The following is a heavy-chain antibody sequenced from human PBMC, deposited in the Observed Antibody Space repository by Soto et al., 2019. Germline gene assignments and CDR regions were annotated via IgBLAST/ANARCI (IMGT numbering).Heavy chain of an antibody. J-gene: IGHJ4*02. Sequence: QVQVVESGGGVVQPGRSLRLSCVASGFSFNNYGMHWVRQAPGKGLEWVAGLWYDGRRKYYADSVKGRFTISRDTSMNTLYLQMNSLGAEDTAVYYDARDNDGTGHYNGFDYWGQGTLVTVSS. CDR3: ARDNDGTGHYNGFDY. CDR2: LWYDGRRK. D-gene: IGHD4-17*01. CDR1: GFSFNNYG. V-gene: IGHV3-33*01.